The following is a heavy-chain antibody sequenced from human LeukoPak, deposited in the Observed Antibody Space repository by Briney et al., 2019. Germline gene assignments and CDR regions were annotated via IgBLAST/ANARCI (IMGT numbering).Heavy chain of an antibody. Sequence: SETLSLTCTVSGGSISSYYWSWIRQPPGKGLEWIGYIYYSGSTNYNPSLKSRVSISVDTSQNQFSLKLTSVTAADTAVYYCARVAAATTNPRFDFWGQGTLVTVSS. D-gene: IGHD1-1*01. CDR1: GGSISSYY. CDR3: ARVAAATTNPRFDF. V-gene: IGHV4-59*12. CDR2: IYYSGST. J-gene: IGHJ4*02.